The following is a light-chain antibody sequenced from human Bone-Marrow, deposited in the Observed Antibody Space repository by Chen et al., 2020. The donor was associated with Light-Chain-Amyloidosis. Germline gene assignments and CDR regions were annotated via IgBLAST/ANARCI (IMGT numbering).Light chain of an antibody. CDR3: PEYSSGFPT. Sequence: DIVMTQSPEYLAVSLGERATINCKSSQSVLYSSPKKNFLAWYQQIPGQPPKLLVNWASTRESGVPDQFSGSGSETDFTLSVSSLQSEDVAIYYCPEYSSGFPTFGQGTKVEIK. CDR1: QSVLYSSPKKNF. J-gene: IGKJ1*01. CDR2: WAS. V-gene: IGKV4-1*01.